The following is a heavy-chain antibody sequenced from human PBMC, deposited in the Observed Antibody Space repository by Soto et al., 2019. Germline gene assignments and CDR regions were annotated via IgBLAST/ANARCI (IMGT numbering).Heavy chain of an antibody. J-gene: IGHJ4*02. D-gene: IGHD3-22*01. V-gene: IGHV5-10-1*01. CDR2: TDPSDSQT. CDR3: ARQIYDSDTGPNFQYYFDS. CDR1: GYSFAGYW. Sequence: GESLKISCKGSGYSFAGYWITWVRQKPGKGLEWMGRTDPSDSQTYYSPSFRGHVTISVTKSITTVFLQWSSLRASDTATYYCARQIYDSDTGPNFQYYFDSWGQGTPVTVSS.